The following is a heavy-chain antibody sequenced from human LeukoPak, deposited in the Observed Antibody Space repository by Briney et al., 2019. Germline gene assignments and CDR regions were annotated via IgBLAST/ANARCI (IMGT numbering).Heavy chain of an antibody. D-gene: IGHD3-22*01. Sequence: PGRSLRLSCAASGFTFSSYGMHWVRQAPGKGLEWVAVISYDGSNKYYADSVKGRFTISRDNSKNTLYLQMNSLRAEDTAVYYCAKDYYYDSSGYYYWGQGTLVTVSS. CDR1: GFTFSSYG. V-gene: IGHV3-30*18. CDR2: ISYDGSNK. CDR3: AKDYYYDSSGYYY. J-gene: IGHJ4*02.